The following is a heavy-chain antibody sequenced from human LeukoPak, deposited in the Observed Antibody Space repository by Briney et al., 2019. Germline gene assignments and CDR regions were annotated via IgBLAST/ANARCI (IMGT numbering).Heavy chain of an antibody. D-gene: IGHD3-3*01. J-gene: IGHJ5*02. CDR2: INPNSGGT. V-gene: IGHV1-2*06. CDR3: ARSSTYYDFWSGLMDWFDP. CDR1: GYTFTGYY. Sequence: ASVKVSCKASGYTFTGYYMHWVRQAPGQGLEWMGRINPNSGGTNYAQKFQGRVTMTRDTFISTAYMELSRLRSDDTAVYYCARSSTYYDFWSGLMDWFDPWGQGTLVTVSS.